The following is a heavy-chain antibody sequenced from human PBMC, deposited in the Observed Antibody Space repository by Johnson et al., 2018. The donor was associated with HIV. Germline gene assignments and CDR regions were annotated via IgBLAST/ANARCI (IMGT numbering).Heavy chain of an antibody. J-gene: IGHJ3*02. Sequence: VQLVESGGGVVQPGGSLRLSCAASGFTFSSYGMHWVRQAPGKGLEWVAFIRYDGSNKYYADSVKGRFTISRDNSKNTLYLQMNSLRAEDTAVYYCGKEGVVGSYLGAFDIWGQGTMVTVSS. CDR2: IRYDGSNK. CDR3: GKEGVVGSYLGAFDI. CDR1: GFTFSSYG. V-gene: IGHV3-30*02. D-gene: IGHD3-10*01.